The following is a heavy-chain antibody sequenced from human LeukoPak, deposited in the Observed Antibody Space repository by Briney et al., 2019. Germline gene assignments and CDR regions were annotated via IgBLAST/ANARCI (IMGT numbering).Heavy chain of an antibody. CDR1: GGSFSGYY. J-gene: IGHJ6*04. CDR3: ARGQTFYGMDV. V-gene: IGHV4-34*01. CDR2: INHSGST. Sequence: SETLSLTCAVYGGSFSGYYWSWIRQPPGKGLEWIGEINHSGSTNYNPSLKSRVTISVDTSKNQFFLKLSSVTAADTAVYYCARGQTFYGMDVWGKGTTVTVSS.